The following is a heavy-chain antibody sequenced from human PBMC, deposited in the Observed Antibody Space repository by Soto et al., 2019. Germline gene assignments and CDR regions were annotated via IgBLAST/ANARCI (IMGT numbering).Heavy chain of an antibody. D-gene: IGHD3-9*01. J-gene: IGHJ4*02. CDR3: ARGDIWTGYWLSTLDY. CDR1: GYTLTELS. V-gene: IGHV1-24*01. Sequence: ASVKVSCKVSGYTLTELSMHWVRQAPGKGPEWMGGFDPEDGETICAQKFQGRVTMTEDTSTDTAYMELSSLRSEDTAVYYCARGDIWTGYWLSTLDYWGQGTLVTVSS. CDR2: FDPEDGET.